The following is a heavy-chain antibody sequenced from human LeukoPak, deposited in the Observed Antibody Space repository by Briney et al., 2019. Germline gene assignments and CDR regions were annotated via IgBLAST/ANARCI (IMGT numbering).Heavy chain of an antibody. CDR3: ARERERFLNL. Sequence: QPGGSLRLSCGASGFSFSSFGIHWVRQAPGKGLQWVAVISYDGSNKYYTDSVKGRFTISRDNSKNTLYLEMNSLRAEDTAVYYCARERERFLNLWGQGTLVTVSS. J-gene: IGHJ4*02. CDR2: ISYDGSNK. D-gene: IGHD3-3*01. CDR1: GFSFSSFG. V-gene: IGHV3-30*04.